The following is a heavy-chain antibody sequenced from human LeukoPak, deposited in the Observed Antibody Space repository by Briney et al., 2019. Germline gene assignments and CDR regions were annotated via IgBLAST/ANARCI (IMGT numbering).Heavy chain of an antibody. CDR3: ARDRWQVAATGGYGMDV. J-gene: IGHJ6*02. V-gene: IGHV3-30-3*01. CDR2: MAYDGNNK. CDR1: EFTFSNHW. Sequence: GGSLRLSCAASEFTFSNHWMSWVRQAPGRGLEWVAVMAYDGNNKYYADSVKGRFTISRDNSKSTLYLQMNSLKTEDTAVYYCARDRWQVAATGGYGMDVWGQGTTVTVSS. D-gene: IGHD6-13*01.